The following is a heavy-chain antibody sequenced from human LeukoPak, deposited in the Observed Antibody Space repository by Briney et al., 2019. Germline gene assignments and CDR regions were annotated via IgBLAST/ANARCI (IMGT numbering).Heavy chain of an antibody. CDR1: GFTFSSYA. J-gene: IGHJ4*02. V-gene: IGHV3-23*01. D-gene: IGHD6-13*01. Sequence: GGSLRLSCAASGFTFSSYAMIWVRQAPGKGLEWVSAISGSGGSTYYADSVKGRFTISRDNSKNTLYLQMNSLRAEDTAVYYCARSSTAAGNWALYWGQGTLVTVSS. CDR3: ARSSTAAGNWALY. CDR2: ISGSGGST.